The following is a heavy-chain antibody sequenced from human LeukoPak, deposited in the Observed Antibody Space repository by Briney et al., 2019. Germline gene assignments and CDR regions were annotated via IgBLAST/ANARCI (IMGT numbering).Heavy chain of an antibody. CDR1: GGSISSYY. D-gene: IGHD1/OR15-1a*01. V-gene: IGHV4-59*12. CDR3: ARESITGTSK. J-gene: IGHJ4*02. CDR2: IYYSGST. Sequence: SETLSLTCTVSGGSISSYYWSWIRQPPGKGLEWIGYIYYSGSTNYNPSLKSRVTMSVDTSKNQFSLKLSSVTAADTAVYYCARESITGTSKWGQGTLVTVSP.